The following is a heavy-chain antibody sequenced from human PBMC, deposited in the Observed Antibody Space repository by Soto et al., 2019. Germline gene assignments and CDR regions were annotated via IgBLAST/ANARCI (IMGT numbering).Heavy chain of an antibody. D-gene: IGHD2-15*01. J-gene: IGHJ3*02. CDR2: FDPEDGET. CDR1: GYTLTELS. Sequence: GASVKVSCKVSGYTLTELSMHWVRQAPGKGLEWMGGFDPEDGETIYAQKFQGRVTMTEDTSTDTAYMELSSLRSEDTAVYYCATDRSRVCSGGSCYRDAFDIWGQGTMVTVPS. V-gene: IGHV1-24*01. CDR3: ATDRSRVCSGGSCYRDAFDI.